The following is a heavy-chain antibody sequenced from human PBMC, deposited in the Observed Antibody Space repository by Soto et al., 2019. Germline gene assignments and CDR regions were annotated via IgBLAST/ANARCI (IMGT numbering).Heavy chain of an antibody. CDR1: GGTFSNFG. Sequence: QVQLVQSGAEVKQPGSSVRVSFKASGGTFSNFGFSWVRQAPGQGLEWMGVIIPIFASSNYAQKFQGRLTITADEATRTSYMDLSSLRSEDPAVYFCAKDGVCQQLLFVFENWGPGTLFTVSS. CDR3: AKDGVCQQLLFVFEN. CDR2: IIPIFASS. V-gene: IGHV1-69*01. J-gene: IGHJ4*02. D-gene: IGHD3-3*01.